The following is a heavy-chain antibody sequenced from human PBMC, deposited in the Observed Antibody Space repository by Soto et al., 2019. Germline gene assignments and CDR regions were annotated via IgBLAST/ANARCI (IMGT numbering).Heavy chain of an antibody. V-gene: IGHV3-73*02. CDR2: IRSKVNSYAT. J-gene: IGHJ4*02. CDR1: GFTFSGSS. CDR3: TRRGTVRWDSGIGY. Sequence: EVQLVESGGGLVQSGGSLKLSCAASGFTFSGSSMHWVRQASGKGLEWVGRIRSKVNSYATAYAASVEGGFIISRDDSKNTTYLQMNSLKTEDTAVYYCTRRGTVRWDSGIGYWGQGTLVTVSS. D-gene: IGHD1-26*01.